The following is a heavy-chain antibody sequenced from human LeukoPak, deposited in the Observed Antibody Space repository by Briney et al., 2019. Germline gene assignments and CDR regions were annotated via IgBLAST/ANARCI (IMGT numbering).Heavy chain of an antibody. CDR2: ISGSGDNT. J-gene: IGHJ4*02. CDR1: GFTFSSYA. CDR3: ANPARTDYADY. Sequence: GGTLRLSCAASGFTFSSYAMNWVRQAPGKGLEWVSAISGSGDNTYYADSVKGRFTISRDNSKNTLYLQMNSLRADDTAVYYCANPARTDYADYWGQGTLVTVSS. V-gene: IGHV3-23*01. D-gene: IGHD1-14*01.